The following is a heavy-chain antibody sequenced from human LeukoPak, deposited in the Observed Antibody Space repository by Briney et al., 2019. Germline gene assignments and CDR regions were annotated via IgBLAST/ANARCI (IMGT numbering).Heavy chain of an antibody. Sequence: SQTLSLTCAISGDSVSSNSAAWNWIRQSPSRGLEWLGRTYYRSKWYNDYAVSVKSRITINPDTSKNRFSLQLNSVTPEDTAVYYCARSTDYYGSGSYYNGLETDFDYWGQGTLVTVSS. V-gene: IGHV6-1*01. J-gene: IGHJ4*02. D-gene: IGHD3-10*01. CDR1: GDSVSSNSAA. CDR3: ARSTDYYGSGSYYNGLETDFDY. CDR2: TYYRSKWYN.